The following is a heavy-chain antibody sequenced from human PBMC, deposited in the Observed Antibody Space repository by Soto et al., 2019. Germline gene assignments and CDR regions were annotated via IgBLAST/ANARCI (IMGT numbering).Heavy chain of an antibody. CDR3: ARDLIAVAGTPWFDP. Sequence: ASVKVSCKXSGYTFTGYYMHWVRQAPGQGLEWMGWINPNSGSTNYAQKFQGRVTMTRDTSISTAYMELSRLRSDDTAVYYCARDLIAVAGTPWFDPWGQGTLVTVSS. J-gene: IGHJ5*02. V-gene: IGHV1-2*02. CDR2: INPNSGST. CDR1: GYTFTGYY. D-gene: IGHD6-19*01.